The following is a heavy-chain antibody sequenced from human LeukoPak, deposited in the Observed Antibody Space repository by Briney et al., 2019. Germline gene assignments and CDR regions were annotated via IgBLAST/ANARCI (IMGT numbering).Heavy chain of an antibody. Sequence: GGSLRLSCAASGFTVRSNYMSWVRQAPGKGLEWVSVIYSGGNTYYADSVEGRFTISRDNSKNTLYLQMNSLRAEDTAVYYCARDHIKGDAFDIWGQGTMVTVSS. CDR2: IYSGGNT. D-gene: IGHD2-21*01. J-gene: IGHJ3*02. V-gene: IGHV3-53*01. CDR1: GFTVRSNY. CDR3: ARDHIKGDAFDI.